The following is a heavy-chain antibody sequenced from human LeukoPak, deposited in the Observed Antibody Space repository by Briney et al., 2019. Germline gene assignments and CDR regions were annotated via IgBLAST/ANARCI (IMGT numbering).Heavy chain of an antibody. CDR1: GFTFDDYA. CDR2: ISWNSGNI. Sequence: GRSLRLSCAASGFTFDDYAMRWVRHAPGKGLEWVSGISWNSGNIGYADSVKGRFTISRDNSKNTLYLQMNSLRAEDTALYYCAREYTATCAMDVWGQGTAVTVS. J-gene: IGHJ6*02. V-gene: IGHV3-9*01. D-gene: IGHD2/OR15-2a*01. CDR3: AREYTATCAMDV.